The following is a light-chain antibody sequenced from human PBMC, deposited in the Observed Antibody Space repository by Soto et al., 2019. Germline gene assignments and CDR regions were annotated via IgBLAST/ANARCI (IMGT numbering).Light chain of an antibody. CDR2: KAS. CDR3: QHYNSYSGA. J-gene: IGKJ1*01. CDR1: KTISSW. V-gene: IGKV1-5*03. Sequence: DIQMTQSTSTLSGSVGDRVTITCRASKTISSWLAWYQQKPGKAPKLLIYKASTLKSGVPSRYSGSGSGTEFTLTISSLQPDDFANYYCQHYNSYSGAFGQGTKVELK.